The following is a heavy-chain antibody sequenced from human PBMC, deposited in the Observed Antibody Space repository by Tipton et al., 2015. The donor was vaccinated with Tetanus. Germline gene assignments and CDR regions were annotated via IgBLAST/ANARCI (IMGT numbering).Heavy chain of an antibody. CDR1: GFTFSSYG. CDR3: AKPPPYGYNYWYFAY. J-gene: IGHJ4*02. V-gene: IGHV3-30*18. D-gene: IGHD5-24*01. CDR2: ISYDGSNK. Sequence: SLRLSCAASGFTFSSYGMHWVRQAPGKGLEWVAVISYDGSNKYYADSVKGRFTISRDNSKNTLYLQMNSLRAEDTAVYYCAKPPPYGYNYWYFAYWGQGTLVTVSS.